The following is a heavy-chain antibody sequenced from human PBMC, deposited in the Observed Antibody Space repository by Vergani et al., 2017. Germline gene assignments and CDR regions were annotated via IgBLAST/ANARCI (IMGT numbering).Heavy chain of an antibody. D-gene: IGHD3-22*01. Sequence: QVQLQESGPGLVKPSETLSLTCTVSGGSISSYYWSWIRQPPGKGLEWIGYIYHSGSTYYNPSLKSRVTISVDRSKNQFSLKLSSVTAADTAVYYCASSGTYYYDSSGYQFDYWGQGTLVSVSS. CDR1: GGSISSYY. CDR2: IYHSGST. V-gene: IGHV4-59*12. J-gene: IGHJ4*02. CDR3: ASSGTYYYDSSGYQFDY.